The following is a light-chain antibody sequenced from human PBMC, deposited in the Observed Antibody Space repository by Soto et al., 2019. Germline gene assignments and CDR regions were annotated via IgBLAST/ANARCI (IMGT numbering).Light chain of an antibody. CDR3: QQYDNWPPLT. CDR2: SAS. V-gene: IGKV3-15*01. J-gene: IGKJ4*01. CDR1: QNVSRN. Sequence: EIVMTQSPATLSVSPGERATLSCRASQNVSRNLAWYQQKPGQAPRLLIYSASTRATGIPARFSGSGSGTEFTLTISSLQSEDFAIYYCQQYDNWPPLTFGGGTNVEIK.